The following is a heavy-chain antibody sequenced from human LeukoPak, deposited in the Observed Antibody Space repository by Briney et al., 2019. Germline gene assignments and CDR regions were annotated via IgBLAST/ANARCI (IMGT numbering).Heavy chain of an antibody. CDR2: ISGSGGST. V-gene: IGHV3-23*01. CDR1: GFTFRSYA. Sequence: PGGSLRLSCAASGFTFRSYAMSWVRQGPGKGLEWVSAISGSGGSTYYADSVKGRFTISRDNSKNTLYLQMNSLRAEDTAVYYCATHSSQIAVAGFPDYWGQGTLVTVSS. CDR3: ATHSSQIAVAGFPDY. D-gene: IGHD6-19*01. J-gene: IGHJ4*02.